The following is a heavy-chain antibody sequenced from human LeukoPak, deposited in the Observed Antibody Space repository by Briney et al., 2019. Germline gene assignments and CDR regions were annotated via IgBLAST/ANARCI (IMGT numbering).Heavy chain of an antibody. J-gene: IGHJ6*03. Sequence: SETLSLTCTVSGDAISIRSYYWGWIRPPPRNGLEWIGSIYYSGSTYYNPSLKSRVTISVNTSKNQFSLKLSSVTAADTAVYYCARSFYYYYMDVWGKGTTVTISS. CDR1: GDAISIRSYY. CDR2: IYYSGST. CDR3: ARSFYYYYMDV. V-gene: IGHV4-39*01.